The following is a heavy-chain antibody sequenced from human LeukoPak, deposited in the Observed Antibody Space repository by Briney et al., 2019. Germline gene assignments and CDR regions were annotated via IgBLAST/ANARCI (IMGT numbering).Heavy chain of an antibody. CDR3: ATGRTQRILYNWNYVVGSDWFDP. CDR1: GYTLTELS. Sequence: EASVKVSCKASGYTLTELSMHWVRQAPGKGLEWMGGFDPEDGETIYAQKFQGRVTMTEDTSTDTAYMELSSLRSEDTAVYYCATGRTQRILYNWNYVVGSDWFDPWGQGTLVTVSS. CDR2: FDPEDGET. V-gene: IGHV1-24*01. J-gene: IGHJ5*02. D-gene: IGHD1-7*01.